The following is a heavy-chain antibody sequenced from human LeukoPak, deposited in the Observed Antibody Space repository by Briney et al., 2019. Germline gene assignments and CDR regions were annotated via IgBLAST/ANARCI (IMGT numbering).Heavy chain of an antibody. CDR3: AKVRVVFNWNYAYYFDY. CDR2: ISWNSGSI. J-gene: IGHJ4*02. CDR1: GFTFDDYA. D-gene: IGHD1-7*01. V-gene: IGHV3-9*01. Sequence: GGSLRLSCAASGFTFDDYAMHWVRQAPGKGLEWVSGISWNSGSIVYADSVKGRFTISRDNAKNSLYLQMNSLGPEDTAMYYCAKVRVVFNWNYAYYFDYWGQGTLVTVSS.